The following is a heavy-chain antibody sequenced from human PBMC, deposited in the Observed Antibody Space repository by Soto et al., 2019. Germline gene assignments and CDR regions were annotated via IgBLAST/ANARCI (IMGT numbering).Heavy chain of an antibody. Sequence: QVQLVQSGAEVKKPGASVKVSCKASGYTFTNYAFSWVRQAPGQGLEWMGWISAYNGNTNYPQKLQGRVTMTTDTSTSTAYMELRSLRSDVTAVYYCARDLAAAGPLDCWGQGTLVTVSS. CDR3: ARDLAAAGPLDC. V-gene: IGHV1-18*01. D-gene: IGHD6-13*01. CDR1: GYTFTNYA. CDR2: ISAYNGNT. J-gene: IGHJ4*02.